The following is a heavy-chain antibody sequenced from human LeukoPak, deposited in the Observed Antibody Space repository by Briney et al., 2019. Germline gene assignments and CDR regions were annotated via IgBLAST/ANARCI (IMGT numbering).Heavy chain of an antibody. V-gene: IGHV4-34*01. J-gene: IGHJ4*02. CDR1: GGSFSGYY. D-gene: IGHD3-22*01. Sequence: SETLSLTCTVYGGSFSGYYWSWIRQPPGKGLEWIGEINHSGSTNYNPSLKSRVTISVDTSENQFSLKLSSVTAADTAVYYCARGWGYYDSSGYLPPHFDYWGQGTLVTVSS. CDR3: ARGWGYYDSSGYLPPHFDY. CDR2: INHSGST.